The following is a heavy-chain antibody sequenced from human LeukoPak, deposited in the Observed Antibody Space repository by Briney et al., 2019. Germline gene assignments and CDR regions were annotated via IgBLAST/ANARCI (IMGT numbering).Heavy chain of an antibody. J-gene: IGHJ4*02. CDR3: ASEGDYRRVFDY. CDR1: GFTFSSYR. CDR2: ISSSSSYI. V-gene: IGHV3-21*01. D-gene: IGHD4-17*01. Sequence: GGSLRLSCAASGFTFSSYRMNWVRQAPGKGLEWVSSISSSSSYIYYADSVKGRFTISRDNAKNSLYLQMNSLRAEDTAVYYCASEGDYRRVFDYWGQGTLVTVSS.